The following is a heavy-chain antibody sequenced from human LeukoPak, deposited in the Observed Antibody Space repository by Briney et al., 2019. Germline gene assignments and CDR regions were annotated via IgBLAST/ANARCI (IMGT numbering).Heavy chain of an antibody. Sequence: PSETLSLTCAVSGYSISIAYYWGWIRQPPGKGLEWIGRIFRGGSTSYNPSPKSRLTMSMDTSKNQFSLQLTSVTAADTAVYYCARYDSRGSGSTQLEYWGQGILVTISS. CDR1: GYSISIAYY. CDR3: ARYDSRGSGSTQLEY. J-gene: IGHJ4*02. D-gene: IGHD3-3*01. CDR2: IFRGGST. V-gene: IGHV4-38-2*01.